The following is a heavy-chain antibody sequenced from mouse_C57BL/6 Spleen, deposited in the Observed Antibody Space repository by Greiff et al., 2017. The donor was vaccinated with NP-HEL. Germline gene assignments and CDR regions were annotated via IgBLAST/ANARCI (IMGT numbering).Heavy chain of an antibody. CDR2: INPNNGGT. J-gene: IGHJ3*01. Sequence: EVQLQQSGPELVKPGASVKISCKASGYTFTDYYMNWVKQSHGKSLEWIGDINPNNGGTSYNQKFKGKATLTVDKSSSTAYMELRSLTSEDSAVYYCAVWYPWAYWGQGTLVTVSA. CDR3: AVWYPWAY. CDR1: GYTFTDYY. D-gene: IGHD2-10*02. V-gene: IGHV1-26*01.